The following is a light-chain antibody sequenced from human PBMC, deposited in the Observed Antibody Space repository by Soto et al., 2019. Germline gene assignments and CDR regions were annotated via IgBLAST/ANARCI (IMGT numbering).Light chain of an antibody. J-gene: IGLJ1*01. CDR2: EGT. V-gene: IGLV2-23*03. CDR1: NSDVESYNL. CDR3: CSYAGTATV. Sequence: QSALTQPASVSGSPGQSITISCTGTNSDVESYNLVSWFRQHPGEAPKLIVYEGTKRPSGVSNRFSGSKSGNPASLTISGLQAEDEANDYCCSYAGTATVFGTGTKVTVL.